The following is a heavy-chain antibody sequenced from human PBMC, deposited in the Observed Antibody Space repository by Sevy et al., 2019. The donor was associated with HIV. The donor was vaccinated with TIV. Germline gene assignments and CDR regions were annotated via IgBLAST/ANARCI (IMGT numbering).Heavy chain of an antibody. CDR1: GYTLSSYD. V-gene: IGHV1-8*01. J-gene: IGHJ6*02. Sequence: ASVKVSCKASGYTLSSYDINWVRQATGQGLEWMGWMNPDSGRRGYAPKFQGRVTMTTNISIGTAYMELRSLSSEDSAVYYCARADLDSSTFFYYYGMDVWGQGTTVTVSS. CDR2: MNPDSGRR. CDR3: ARADLDSSTFFYYYGMDV. D-gene: IGHD6-13*01.